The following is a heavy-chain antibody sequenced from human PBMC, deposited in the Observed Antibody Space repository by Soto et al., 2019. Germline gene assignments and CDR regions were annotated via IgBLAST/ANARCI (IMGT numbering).Heavy chain of an antibody. J-gene: IGHJ4*01. CDR2: INHSGST. V-gene: IGHV4-34*01. D-gene: IGHD2-8*02. CDR1: GWSFSGYY. CDR3: ARDNITGLFDY. Sequence: SDTPSLTFAVYGWSFSGYYWTWIRQPPGTGLEWIGEINHSGSTNYNPSLKSRVTISVDTSKNQFSLKLTSVTAADTAVYYCARDNITGLFDYWAQGTLVTVSS.